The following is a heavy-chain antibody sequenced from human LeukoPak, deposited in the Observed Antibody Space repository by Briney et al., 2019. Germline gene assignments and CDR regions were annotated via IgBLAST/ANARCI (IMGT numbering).Heavy chain of an antibody. J-gene: IGHJ4*02. D-gene: IGHD1-26*01. CDR3: ARDGSRGGSSLFDY. CDR1: GFTFSSYW. V-gene: IGHV3-7*01. CDR2: IKQDGSEK. Sequence: GGSLRLSCGASGFTFSSYWMSWVRQAPGKGLEWVANIKQDGSEKYYVDSVKGRFTISRDNAKNSLYLQMNSLRAEDTAVYYCARDGSRGGSSLFDYWGQGTLVTVSS.